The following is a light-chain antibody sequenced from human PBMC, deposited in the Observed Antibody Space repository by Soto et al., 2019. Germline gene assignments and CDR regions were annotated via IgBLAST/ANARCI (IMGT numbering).Light chain of an antibody. CDR1: HYISTY. CDR3: QQYNNWPS. V-gene: IGKV1-39*01. CDR2: AAS. Sequence: DIQMTQSPSSLSASVGGRVAISCRASHYISTYLNWYQQRPGKAPKLLIYAASSLQSGVPSRFSGSGSGTDFTLTISSLQPEDFAVYFCQQYNNWPSFGQGTRLEIK. J-gene: IGKJ5*01.